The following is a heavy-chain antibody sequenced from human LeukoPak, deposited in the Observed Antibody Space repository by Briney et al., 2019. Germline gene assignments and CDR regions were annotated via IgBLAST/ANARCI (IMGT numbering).Heavy chain of an antibody. V-gene: IGHV4-38-2*02. D-gene: IGHD2-2*01. Sequence: MPSETLSLTCTVSGYSISSGYYWGWIRQPPGKGLEWIGSIYHSGSTYYNPSLKSRVTISVDTSKNQFSLKLSSVTAADTAVYYCARGTDVCSSTSCPEPLDWWNYYYYYMDVWGKGTTVTISS. J-gene: IGHJ6*03. CDR2: IYHSGST. CDR3: ARGTDVCSSTSCPEPLDWWNYYYYYMDV. CDR1: GYSISSGYY.